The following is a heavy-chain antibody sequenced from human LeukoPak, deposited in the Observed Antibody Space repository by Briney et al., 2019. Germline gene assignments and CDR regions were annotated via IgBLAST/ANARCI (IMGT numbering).Heavy chain of an antibody. CDR2: INWNGGST. V-gene: IGHV3-20*04. D-gene: IGHD3-22*01. CDR3: ARGGEYYDSSGYYFDY. CDR1: GFTFDDYG. J-gene: IGHJ4*02. Sequence: GGSLRLSCAASGFTFDDYGMSWVRQAPGKGLEWVSGINWNGGSTGYADSVKDRFTISRDNAKNSLYLQMNSLRAEDTALYYCARGGEYYDSSGYYFDYWGQGTLVTVSS.